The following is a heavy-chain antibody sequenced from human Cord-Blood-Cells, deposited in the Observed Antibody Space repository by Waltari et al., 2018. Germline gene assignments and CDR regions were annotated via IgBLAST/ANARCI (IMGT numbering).Heavy chain of an antibody. CDR2: IYHSGST. J-gene: IGHJ6*02. CDR3: ARDRRIVATSYYYYYGMDV. Sequence: QVQLQESGPGLVKPSGTLSLTCAVSGGPLSSSNWWSWVRQPPGKGLEWIGEIYHSGSTNYNPSLKSRVTISVDKSKNQFSLKLSSVTAADTAVYYCARDRRIVATSYYYYYGMDVWGQGTTVTVSS. CDR1: GGPLSSSNW. D-gene: IGHD5-12*01. V-gene: IGHV4-4*02.